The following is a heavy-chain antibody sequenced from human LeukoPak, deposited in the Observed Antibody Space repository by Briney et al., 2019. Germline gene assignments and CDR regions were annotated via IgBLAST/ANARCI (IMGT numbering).Heavy chain of an antibody. CDR1: GGSISSYY. J-gene: IGHJ6*03. CDR3: ARDQHDYYFYYMDV. CDR2: IYYSGST. Sequence: SETLSLTCTVSGGSISSYYWSWIRQPPGKGLEWIGYIYYSGSTNYNPSLKSRVTISVDTSKNQFSLKLTSVTAADTAVYYCARDQHDYYFYYMDVWGKGTTVTVSS. V-gene: IGHV4-59*12.